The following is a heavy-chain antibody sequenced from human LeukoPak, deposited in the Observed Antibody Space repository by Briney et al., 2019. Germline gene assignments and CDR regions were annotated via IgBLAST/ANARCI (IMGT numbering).Heavy chain of an antibody. D-gene: IGHD3-3*01. CDR1: GYTSTSYD. CDR3: ARGLKYYDFWSGDYYFDY. Sequence: VASVKVSCKASGYTSTSYDINWVRQATGQGLEWMGWMNPNSGNTGYAQKFQGRVTMTRNTSISTAYMELSSLRPEDTAVYYCARGLKYYDFWSGDYYFDYWGQGTLVTVSS. CDR2: MNPNSGNT. V-gene: IGHV1-8*01. J-gene: IGHJ4*02.